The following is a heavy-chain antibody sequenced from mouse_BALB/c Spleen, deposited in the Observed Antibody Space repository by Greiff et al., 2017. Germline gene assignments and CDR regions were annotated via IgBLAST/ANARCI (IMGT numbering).Heavy chain of an antibody. CDR1: GYTFTSYT. CDR3: ARQGRYTMSTTGFAY. D-gene: IGHD2-4*01. V-gene: IGHV1-4*02. CDR2: INPSSGYT. Sequence: QVQLQQSAAELARPGASVKMSCKASGYTFTSYTMHWVKQRPGQGLEWIGYINPSSGYTEYTQKFKDKTTLTADKTSSTAYMQLSSLTSEDSAVYYCARQGRYTMSTTGFAYWGQGTLVTVSA. J-gene: IGHJ3*01.